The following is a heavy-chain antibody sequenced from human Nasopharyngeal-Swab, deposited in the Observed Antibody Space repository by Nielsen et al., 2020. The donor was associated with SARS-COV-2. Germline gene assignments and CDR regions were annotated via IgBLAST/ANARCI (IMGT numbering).Heavy chain of an antibody. J-gene: IGHJ4*02. D-gene: IGHD6-13*01. CDR2: IIPIFGTA. Sequence: SVKVSCKASGGTFSSFAISWVRQAPGQGLEWMGGIIPIFGTANYAQKFQGRVTITADKSTSTAYMELSSLRSEDTAVYYCARAYSSSWCLDYWGQGTLVTVSS. CDR3: ARAYSSSWCLDY. V-gene: IGHV1-69*06. CDR1: GGTFSSFA.